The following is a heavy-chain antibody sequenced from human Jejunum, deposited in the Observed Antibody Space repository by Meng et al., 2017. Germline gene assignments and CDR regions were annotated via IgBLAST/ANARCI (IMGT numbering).Heavy chain of an antibody. D-gene: IGHD3-10*01. V-gene: IGHV3-23*01. Sequence: GESLKISCAASGFTLNVYDMHWVRQAPGKGLEWVSGISASGATSFYAASVKGRFTISRDNAKNTVYLQLDSLRVEDTAMYHCVKDATMIRGVVNPYFDFWGQGTPVTVSS. CDR2: ISASGATS. CDR1: GFTLNVYD. J-gene: IGHJ4*02. CDR3: VKDATMIRGVVNPYFDF.